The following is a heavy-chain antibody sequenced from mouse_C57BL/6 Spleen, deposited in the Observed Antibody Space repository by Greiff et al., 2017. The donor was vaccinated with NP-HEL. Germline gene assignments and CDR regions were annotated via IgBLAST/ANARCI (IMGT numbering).Heavy chain of an antibody. V-gene: IGHV1-55*01. J-gene: IGHJ4*01. Sequence: QDQLQQPGAELVKPGASVKMSCKASGYTFTSYWITWVKQRPGQGLEWIGDIYPGSGSTNYNEKFKSKATLTVDTSSSTAYMQLSSLTSEDSAVYYCARYDYDEGVYAMDYWGQGTSVTVSS. CDR3: ARYDYDEGVYAMDY. CDR2: IYPGSGST. D-gene: IGHD2-4*01. CDR1: GYTFTSYW.